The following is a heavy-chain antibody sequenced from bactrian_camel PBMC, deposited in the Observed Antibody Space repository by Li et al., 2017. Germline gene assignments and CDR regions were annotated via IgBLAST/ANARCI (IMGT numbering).Heavy chain of an antibody. Sequence: HVQLVESGGGSVQAGGSLRLACTYSKNSGEYCMGWFRQAPGKEREGVARIWTGDDVANYADFAKGRFPISRDNAKSTLYLQLNALESEDTAIYYCAKDSVSRRWSFWDGATHTRGLGTQVTVS. CDR3: AKDSVSRRWSFWDGATHT. CDR1: KNSGEYC. V-gene: IGHV3S1*01. D-gene: IGHD2*01. CDR2: IWTGDDVA. J-gene: IGHJ4*01.